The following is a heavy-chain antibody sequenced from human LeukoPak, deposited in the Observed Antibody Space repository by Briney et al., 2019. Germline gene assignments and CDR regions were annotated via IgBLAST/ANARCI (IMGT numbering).Heavy chain of an antibody. J-gene: IGHJ5*02. CDR3: AAGRYSWFDP. CDR2: IYTSGNT. D-gene: IGHD1-26*01. Sequence: PSETLSLTCTVSTDSMTNYHWSWIRQPAAKGLEWIGRIYTSGNTIYNPSLKSRLTMSIDKSKNQFSLRLTSVTAADTAVYYCAAGRYSWFDPWGQGTLVTVSS. CDR1: TDSMTNYH. V-gene: IGHV4-4*07.